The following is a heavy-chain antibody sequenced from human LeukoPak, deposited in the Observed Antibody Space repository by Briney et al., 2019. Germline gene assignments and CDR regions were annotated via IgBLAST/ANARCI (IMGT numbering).Heavy chain of an antibody. CDR1: GFTFTYSW. CDR2: IKQDGSEK. CDR3: ARDRSGWYWDY. V-gene: IGHV3-7*04. D-gene: IGHD6-19*01. J-gene: IGHJ4*02. Sequence: GGSLRLSCAASGFTFTYSWMSWVRQAPGKGLEWVANIKQDGSEKYYVDSVKGRFTISRDNAKNSLYLQMNSLRAEDTAVYYCARDRSGWYWDYWGQGTLVTVSS.